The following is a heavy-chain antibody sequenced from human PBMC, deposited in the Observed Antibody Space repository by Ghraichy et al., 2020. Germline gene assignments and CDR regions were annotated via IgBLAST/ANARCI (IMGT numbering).Heavy chain of an antibody. CDR2: ISSSSSYI. J-gene: IGHJ4*02. D-gene: IGHD3-10*01. V-gene: IGHV3-21*01. CDR1: GFTFSSYS. Sequence: GGSLRLSCAASGFTFSSYSMNWVRQAPGKGLEWVSSISSSSSYIYYADSVKGRFTISRDNAKNSLYLQMNSLRAEDTAVYYCARDYTRFSGSLLFPLDYWGQGTLVTVSS. CDR3: ARDYTRFSGSLLFPLDY.